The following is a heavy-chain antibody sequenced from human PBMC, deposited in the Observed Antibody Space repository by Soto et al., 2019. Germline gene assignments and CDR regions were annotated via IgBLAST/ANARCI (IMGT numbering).Heavy chain of an antibody. CDR2: IYPGDSDT. J-gene: IGHJ6*02. CDR1: GYSFTSYW. D-gene: IGHD3-3*01. V-gene: IGHV5-51*01. CDR3: ARNADYDFWSGYNYYYYGMDV. Sequence: ESLTISFTGSGYSFTSYWIGLVRQMPGKGLEWMGIIYPGDSDTRYSPSFQGQVTISADKSISTAYLQWSSLKASDTAMYYCARNADYDFWSGYNYYYYGMDVWGQGTTVTVSS.